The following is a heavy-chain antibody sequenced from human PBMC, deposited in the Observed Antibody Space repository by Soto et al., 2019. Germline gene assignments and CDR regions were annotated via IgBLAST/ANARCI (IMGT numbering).Heavy chain of an antibody. CDR3: ARDVGDSGSHWFDP. D-gene: IGHD1-26*01. J-gene: IGHJ5*02. Sequence: ASVKVSCKTSGYTFTSYGVSWVRQAPGQGLEWMGIINPSGSSTRYAQKFQGRVTMTRDTSSSTVYMELSSLRLEDTAVYYCARDVGDSGSHWFDPWGQGSLVTVSS. CDR2: INPSGSST. V-gene: IGHV1-46*01. CDR1: GYTFTSYG.